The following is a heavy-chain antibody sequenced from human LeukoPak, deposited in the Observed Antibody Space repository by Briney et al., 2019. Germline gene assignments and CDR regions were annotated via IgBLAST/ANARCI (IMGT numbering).Heavy chain of an antibody. J-gene: IGHJ3*02. CDR3: ARELELPTSWAFDI. CDR1: GFTFSSYG. Sequence: PGRSLRLSCAASGFTFSSYGMHWVRQAPGKGLEWVAVIWYDGSNKYYADSVKGRFTISRDNSKDTLYLQMNSLRAEDTAVYYCARELELPTSWAFDIWGQGTMVTVSS. CDR2: IWYDGSNK. D-gene: IGHD1-7*01. V-gene: IGHV3-33*01.